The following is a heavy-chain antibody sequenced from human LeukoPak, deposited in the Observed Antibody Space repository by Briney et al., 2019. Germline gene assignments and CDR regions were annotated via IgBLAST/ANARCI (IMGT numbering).Heavy chain of an antibody. CDR1: GGSISSSSYY. V-gene: IGHV4-39*07. J-gene: IGHJ4*02. Sequence: SETLSLTRTASGGSISSSSYYWGWIRQPPGKGLEWIGSIYYSGSTYYNPSLKSRVTISVDTSKNQFSLKLSSVTAADTAVYYCARDRGSGSYNLYYFDYWGQGTLVTVSS. CDR2: IYYSGST. CDR3: ARDRGSGSYNLYYFDY. D-gene: IGHD1-26*01.